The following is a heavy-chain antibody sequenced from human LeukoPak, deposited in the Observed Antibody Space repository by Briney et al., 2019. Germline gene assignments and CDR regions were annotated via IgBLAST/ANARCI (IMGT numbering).Heavy chain of an antibody. Sequence: GGSLRLSCAASGFTFSNYWMSWVRQAPGKGLEWVSSISTSISYIYYADSVKGRFTISRDNAENSLYLQMNSLRAEDTAVYYCARRNLDYYDSSGYYYLDYWGQGTLVTVSS. D-gene: IGHD3-22*01. J-gene: IGHJ4*02. V-gene: IGHV3-21*01. CDR2: ISTSISYI. CDR1: GFTFSNYW. CDR3: ARRNLDYYDSSGYYYLDY.